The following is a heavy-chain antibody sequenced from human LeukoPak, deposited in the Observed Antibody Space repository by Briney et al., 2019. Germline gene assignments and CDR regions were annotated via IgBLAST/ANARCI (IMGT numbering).Heavy chain of an antibody. CDR1: GYSFTNYW. CDR2: IYPGDSDT. V-gene: IGHV5-51*01. CDR3: ARSRYSSSWYATYYYYYYMDV. J-gene: IGHJ6*03. Sequence: GESLKISCKGSGYSFTNYWIGWVRQMPGKGLEWMGIIYPGDSDTRYSPSFQGQVTISADKSISTAYLQWSSLKASDTAMYYCARSRYSSSWYATYYYYYYMDVWGKGTTVTVSS. D-gene: IGHD6-13*01.